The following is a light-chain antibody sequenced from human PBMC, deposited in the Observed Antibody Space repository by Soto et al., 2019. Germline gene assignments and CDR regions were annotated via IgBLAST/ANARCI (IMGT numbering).Light chain of an antibody. Sequence: DIQMTQSPSSVSASVGDRVTITCRASQDISSWLAWYQQNPGKAPKFLIYDASILQSGVPSRFSGSGSVTDFTLTISSLQPEDFATYYCQQGNSFPLTFGGGTKVEIK. CDR3: QQGNSFPLT. V-gene: IGKV1-12*01. CDR2: DAS. CDR1: QDISSW. J-gene: IGKJ4*01.